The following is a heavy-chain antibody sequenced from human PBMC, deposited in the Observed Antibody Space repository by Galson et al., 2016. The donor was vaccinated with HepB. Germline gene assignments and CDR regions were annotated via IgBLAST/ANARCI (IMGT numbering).Heavy chain of an antibody. V-gene: IGHV3-30*04. J-gene: IGHJ4*02. CDR1: GFSFSSYA. Sequence: SLRLSCAAPGFSFSSYAMHWVRQAPGKGLEGVAIISYDGGNKFYADSVKDRFTISRDNSKNTLYLQMNSLRVEDTALYYCARSDSGYDSFDCWGQGTLVTVSS. CDR3: ARSDSGYDSFDC. CDR2: ISYDGGNK. D-gene: IGHD5-12*01.